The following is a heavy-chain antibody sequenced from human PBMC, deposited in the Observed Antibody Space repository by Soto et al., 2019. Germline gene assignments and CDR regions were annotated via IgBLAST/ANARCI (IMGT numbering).Heavy chain of an antibody. J-gene: IGHJ5*02. D-gene: IGHD6-25*01. CDR2: ISYDGSNK. CDR1: GFTFSSYA. Sequence: LRXSCAASGFTFSSYAIHWVRQAPGKGLEWVAVISYDGSNKYYADSVKGRFTISRDNSKNTLYLQMNSLRAEDTAVYYCARGAGQLRLGWFDHWGQGTLVTVSS. CDR3: ARGAGQLRLGWFDH. V-gene: IGHV3-30-3*01.